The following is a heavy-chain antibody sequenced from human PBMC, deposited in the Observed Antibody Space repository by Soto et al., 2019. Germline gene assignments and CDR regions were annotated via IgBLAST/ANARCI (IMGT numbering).Heavy chain of an antibody. J-gene: IGHJ6*03. Sequence: SVKVSCKASGGTFSSYTISWVRQATGQGLEWMGRISPIHGIANYAQKFQGRVTMTTDTSTSTAYMELRSLRSEDTAVYYCARGNYYGSGSYYAPAYYYYFYYMDVWGKGTTVTVSS. CDR1: GGTFSSYT. CDR2: ISPIHGIA. D-gene: IGHD3-10*01. V-gene: IGHV1-69*02. CDR3: ARGNYYGSGSYYAPAYYYYFYYMDV.